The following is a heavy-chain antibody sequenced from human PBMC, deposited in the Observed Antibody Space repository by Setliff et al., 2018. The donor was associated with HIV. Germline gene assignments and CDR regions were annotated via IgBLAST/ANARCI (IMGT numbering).Heavy chain of an antibody. Sequence: SETLSLTCAVYGGSFSGYYWSWIRQSPEKGLEWIGEIHHSRRTNYSPSLKSRVAISLDTSKNQFSLKLTSVPAADTAVYYCARGAPYGSGRHRWNYWGQGTLVTVSS. J-gene: IGHJ4*02. CDR2: IHHSRRT. CDR1: GGSFSGYY. V-gene: IGHV4-34*01. D-gene: IGHD3-10*01. CDR3: ARGAPYGSGRHRWNY.